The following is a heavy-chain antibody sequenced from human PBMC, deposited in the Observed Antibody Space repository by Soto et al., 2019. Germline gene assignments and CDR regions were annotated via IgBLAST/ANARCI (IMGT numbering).Heavy chain of an antibody. J-gene: IGHJ4*02. Sequence: SETLSLTCAVSGGSISSDYWSWVRQPPGKGLEWIGEIFHSGNTNYNPSLKSRVTMSVDESKTHFPLKLSSVTAADTAVYFCARDPLSSWNGLDYWGQGILVTVSS. CDR3: ARDPLSSWNGLDY. CDR1: GGSISSDY. CDR2: IFHSGNT. D-gene: IGHD1-1*01. V-gene: IGHV4-4*02.